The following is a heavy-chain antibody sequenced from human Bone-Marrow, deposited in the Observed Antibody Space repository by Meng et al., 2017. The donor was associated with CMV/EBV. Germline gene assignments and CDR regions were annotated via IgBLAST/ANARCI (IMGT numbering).Heavy chain of an antibody. CDR3: TRGGTEGRGWFDP. CDR2: INHSGST. V-gene: IGHV4-34*01. CDR1: GGSFSGYY. J-gene: IGHJ5*02. Sequence: SETLSLICAVYGGSFSGYYWCWMRQPPGKGLEWIGEINHSGSTNYNPSLKSRVNITVDTSKNQFSLKLSSVTAADTAVYYCTRGGTEGRGWFDPWGQGTLVTVSS. D-gene: IGHD3-10*01.